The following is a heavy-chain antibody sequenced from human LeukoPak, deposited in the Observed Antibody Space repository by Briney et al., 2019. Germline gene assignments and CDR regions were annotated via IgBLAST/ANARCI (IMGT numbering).Heavy chain of an antibody. D-gene: IGHD4-23*01. CDR1: GGSINSSSYY. Sequence: PSETLSLTCTVSGGSINSSSYYWGWIRQPPGKGLEWIGSIFYSGNTYDNPSLKSRVTISVDTSKNQFSLKLNSVTAADTAVYYCARHDISGYGGNSFAWDYWGQGTLVTVSS. J-gene: IGHJ4*02. CDR3: ARHDISGYGGNSFAWDY. V-gene: IGHV4-39*01. CDR2: IFYSGNT.